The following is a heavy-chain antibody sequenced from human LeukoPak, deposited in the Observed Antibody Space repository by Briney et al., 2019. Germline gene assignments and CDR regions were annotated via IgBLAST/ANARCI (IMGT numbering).Heavy chain of an antibody. V-gene: IGHV4-34*01. J-gene: IGHJ3*02. CDR1: GGSFSGYY. Sequence: PSETLSLTCAVYGGSFSGYYWSWIRQPPGKGLEWIGEINHSGSTNYNPSLKSRVTISVDTSKNQFSLKLSSVTAADTAVYYCARTRVDKGALDIWGQGTMVTVSS. CDR2: INHSGST. CDR3: ARTRVDKGALDI.